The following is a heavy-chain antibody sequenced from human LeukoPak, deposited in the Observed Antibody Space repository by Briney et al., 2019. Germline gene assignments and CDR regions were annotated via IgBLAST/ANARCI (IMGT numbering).Heavy chain of an antibody. CDR1: GGTFSSYS. D-gene: IGHD7-27*01. CDR2: IIPVFGTA. CDR3: ARDREPIRTGDLKY. J-gene: IGHJ4*02. Sequence: ASVKVSCKASGGTFSSYSISWVRQAPGQGLEWMGGIIPVFGTANYAQKFQGRVTITADESTTTAYMELTTLRSEDTAMYYCARDREPIRTGDLKYWGQGTPVTVSS. V-gene: IGHV1-69*13.